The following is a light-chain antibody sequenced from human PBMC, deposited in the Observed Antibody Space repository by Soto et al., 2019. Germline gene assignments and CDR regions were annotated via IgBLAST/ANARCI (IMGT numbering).Light chain of an antibody. CDR1: QSVSSN. Sequence: EIVMTQSPSTLSASPGERATLSCRASQSVSSNLAWYQQKPGQAPRLLIYGASTRSTGIPARFSGSGSGREYTITISSLQSEDFAVYYCQQYNNWPPITFGQGTRLEIK. V-gene: IGKV3-15*01. CDR2: GAS. CDR3: QQYNNWPPIT. J-gene: IGKJ5*01.